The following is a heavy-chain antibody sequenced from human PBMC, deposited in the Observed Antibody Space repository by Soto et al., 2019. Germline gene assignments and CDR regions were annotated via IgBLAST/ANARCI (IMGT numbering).Heavy chain of an antibody. Sequence: GGSLTLSCAASGFTFSPYDMTWVRQAPGKGLEWVSSISGSGGNTNYADSVKGRFTVSRDNSKRTLSLQMNSLTEEDTAIYYCAKGLRRLLRTQYYYGLDVWGRGTTVTVSS. CDR1: GFTFSPYD. CDR3: AKGLRRLLRTQYYYGLDV. CDR2: ISGSGGNT. J-gene: IGHJ6*02. D-gene: IGHD3-16*01. V-gene: IGHV3-23*01.